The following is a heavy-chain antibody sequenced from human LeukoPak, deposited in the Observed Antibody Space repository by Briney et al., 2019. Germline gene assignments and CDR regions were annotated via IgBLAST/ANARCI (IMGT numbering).Heavy chain of an antibody. D-gene: IGHD3-22*01. CDR3: ARDPPVYYDSSGSFDY. CDR1: GFTFSSYG. V-gene: IGHV3-33*01. Sequence: GGSLRLSCAASGFTFSSYGMHWVRQAPGKGLEWVVVIWYDGSNKYYADSVKGRFTISRDNSKNTPYLQMNSLRAEDTAVYYCARDPPVYYDSSGSFDYWGQGTLVTVSS. J-gene: IGHJ4*02. CDR2: IWYDGSNK.